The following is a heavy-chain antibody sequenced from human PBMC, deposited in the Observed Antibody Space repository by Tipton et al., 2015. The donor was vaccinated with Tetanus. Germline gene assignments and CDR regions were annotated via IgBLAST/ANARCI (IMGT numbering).Heavy chain of an antibody. D-gene: IGHD2-8*01. CDR1: GYIFNNYW. CDR2: TYPGDSDT. CDR3: ARAHCTDGVCNFDF. Sequence: QLVQSGGEVKKPGESLKISCKGSGYIFNNYWIGWVCQKPGKGLEWMGITYPGDSDTRYSPSFQGQVTISVDKSINTAYLQWSSLKASDTSMFYCARAHCTDGVCNFDFWGQGALVTVAS. V-gene: IGHV5-51*01. J-gene: IGHJ4*02.